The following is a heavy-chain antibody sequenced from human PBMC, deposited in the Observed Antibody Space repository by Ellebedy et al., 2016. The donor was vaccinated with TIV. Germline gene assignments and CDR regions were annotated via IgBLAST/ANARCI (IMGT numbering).Heavy chain of an antibody. D-gene: IGHD3-16*01. CDR2: ISYDGSNK. CDR1: GFTFSSYG. J-gene: IGHJ4*02. CDR3: AKDSGGASDY. V-gene: IGHV3-30*18. Sequence: GESLKISXAASGFTFSSYGMHWVRQAPGKGLEWVAVISYDGSNKYYADSVKGRFTISRDNSKNTLYLQMNSLRAEDTAVYYCAKDSGGASDYWGQGTLVTVSS.